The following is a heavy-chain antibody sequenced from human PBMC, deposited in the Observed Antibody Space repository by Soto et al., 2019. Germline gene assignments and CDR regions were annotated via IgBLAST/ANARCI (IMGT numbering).Heavy chain of an antibody. D-gene: IGHD5-18*01. CDR2: IYYSGST. CDR3: ARELGTAMVKYYFDY. CDR1: GGSISSGDYY. Sequence: QVQLQESGPGLVKPSQTLSLTCTVSGGSISSGDYYWSWIRQPPGKGLEWIGYIYYSGSTYYNPSLTSLVTIXXDXSKXQCSRKRSSVTAAYTAVYYCARELGTAMVKYYFDYWGQGTLVTVSS. J-gene: IGHJ4*02. V-gene: IGHV4-30-4*01.